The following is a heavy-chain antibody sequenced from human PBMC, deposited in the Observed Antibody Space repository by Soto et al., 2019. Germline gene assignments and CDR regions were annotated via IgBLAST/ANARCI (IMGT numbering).Heavy chain of an antibody. V-gene: IGHV3-30-3*01. D-gene: IGHD1-26*01. CDR3: ARDSEVY. J-gene: IGHJ4*02. CDR1: GFTFSSYA. Sequence: QVQLVESGGGVVQPGRSLRLSCAASGFTFSSYAMHWVRQAPGKGLEWVAVISYDGSNKYYADSVKGRFTISRDNSKNTLYLQMNSLRAEDTAVYYCARDSEVYWSQGTLVTVSS. CDR2: ISYDGSNK.